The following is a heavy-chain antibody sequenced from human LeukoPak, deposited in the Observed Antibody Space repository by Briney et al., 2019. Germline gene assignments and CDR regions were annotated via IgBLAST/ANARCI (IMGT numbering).Heavy chain of an antibody. D-gene: IGHD2-15*01. J-gene: IGHJ6*03. CDR3: ATWRYCSGGHRFRNYYMDV. Sequence: SGTLSLACTVSGGSISSYYWSWIRQPPGKGLEWVGYIYYTGTTNYNPSLKSRVTISLDTSKNQFSLKLSSVTAADTAVYYCATWRYCSGGHRFRNYYMDVWGKGTTVTVSS. V-gene: IGHV4-59*01. CDR2: IYYTGTT. CDR1: GGSISSYY.